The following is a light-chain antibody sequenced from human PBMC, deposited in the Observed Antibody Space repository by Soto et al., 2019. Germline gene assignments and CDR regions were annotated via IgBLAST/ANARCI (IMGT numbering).Light chain of an antibody. V-gene: IGKV1-5*01. Sequence: DIPMTQSPSTLSASVGDRVTITCRASQSISSWLAWYQQKPGKAPKLLICDASSLESGVPSRFSGSGSGTEFTLTISSLQPDDFATYYCQQYNSYRYTFGQGTKLEIK. CDR3: QQYNSYRYT. CDR1: QSISSW. CDR2: DAS. J-gene: IGKJ2*01.